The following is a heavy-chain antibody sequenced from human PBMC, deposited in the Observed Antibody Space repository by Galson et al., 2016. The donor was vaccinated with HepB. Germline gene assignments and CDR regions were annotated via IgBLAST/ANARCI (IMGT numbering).Heavy chain of an antibody. Sequence: SLRLSCAASGFTFDDFAMHWVRQPPGKGLEWVSGISWNSANMAYADPVKGRFTISSDNARNSLYLQMNSLRPEDTALYYCARDVGGTYSSWFDAWGQGTLVTVSS. CDR2: ISWNSANM. V-gene: IGHV3-9*01. CDR1: GFTFDDFA. J-gene: IGHJ5*02. D-gene: IGHD3-10*01. CDR3: ARDVGGTYSSWFDA.